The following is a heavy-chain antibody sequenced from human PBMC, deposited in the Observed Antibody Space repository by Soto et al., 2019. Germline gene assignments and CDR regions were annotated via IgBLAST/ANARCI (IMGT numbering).Heavy chain of an antibody. CDR3: AKEVEGGWYSFDF. V-gene: IGHV3-23*01. D-gene: IGHD2-15*01. J-gene: IGHJ4*02. Sequence: EVQLLESGGGLVQPGGSLTLSCAASGFTFSTYAMTWVRQAPGKGLEWVSTISDRDGSTYYADSVKGRFTISRDNSKNTVSLQMNSLRAEDTAVYYCAKEVEGGWYSFDFRGQGTLVTVSS. CDR2: ISDRDGST. CDR1: GFTFSTYA.